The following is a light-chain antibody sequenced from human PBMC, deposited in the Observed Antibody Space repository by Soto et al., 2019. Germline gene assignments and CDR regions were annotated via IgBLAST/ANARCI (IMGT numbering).Light chain of an antibody. CDR1: QSVSSSY. J-gene: IGKJ4*01. Sequence: IVFTQSPCTLSLSPGERATLSCRASQSVSSSYLAWYQQKPGQAPRLLIYGASSRATGIPDRFSGSGSGTDFTLTISRLEPEDFAVYYCQQYGSSPHAFGGGTKVYIK. V-gene: IGKV3-20*01. CDR3: QQYGSSPHA. CDR2: GAS.